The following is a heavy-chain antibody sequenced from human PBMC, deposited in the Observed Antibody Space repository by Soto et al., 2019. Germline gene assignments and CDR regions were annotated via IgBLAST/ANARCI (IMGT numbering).Heavy chain of an antibody. CDR2: ISAYNGNT. CDR1: GYTFTSYG. D-gene: IGHD6-19*01. Sequence: ASVKVSCKTSGYTFTSYGISWVRQAPGQGLEWMGWISAYNGNTNYAQKFQGRVTMTTDTSTSTAYMELRSLRSDDTAMYYCARDYFIAVAATFDYWGQGTLVPSPQ. CDR3: ARDYFIAVAATFDY. V-gene: IGHV1-18*01. J-gene: IGHJ4*02.